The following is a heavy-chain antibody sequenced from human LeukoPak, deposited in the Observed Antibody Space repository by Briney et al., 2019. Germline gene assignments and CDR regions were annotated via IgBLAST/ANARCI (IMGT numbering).Heavy chain of an antibody. CDR2: IWYDGSNK. J-gene: IGHJ6*02. D-gene: IGHD4-11*01. V-gene: IGHV3-33*01. Sequence: PGRSLRLSCAASGFTFSSYGMHWVRQAPGKGLEWVAVIWYDGSNKYYADSVKGRFTISRDNSKNTLYLQMNSLRAEDTAVYYCARDLRLQLYYYYGMDVWGQGTTVTVSS. CDR1: GFTFSSYG. CDR3: ARDLRLQLYYYYGMDV.